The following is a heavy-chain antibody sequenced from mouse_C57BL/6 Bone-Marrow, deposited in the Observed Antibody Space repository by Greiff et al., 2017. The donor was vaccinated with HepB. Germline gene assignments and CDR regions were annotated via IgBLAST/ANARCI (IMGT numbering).Heavy chain of an antibody. CDR3: AREDYYGSSLAWFAY. Sequence: QVQLKESGPGLVAPSQSLSITCTVSGFSLTSYAISWVRQPPGKGLEWIGVIWTGGGTNYNSALKSRLSISKDNSKSQSFLKMNSLQTDYTARYYCAREDYYGSSLAWFAYWGQGTLVTVSA. CDR1: GFSLTSYA. V-gene: IGHV2-9-1*01. J-gene: IGHJ3*01. CDR2: IWTGGGT. D-gene: IGHD1-1*01.